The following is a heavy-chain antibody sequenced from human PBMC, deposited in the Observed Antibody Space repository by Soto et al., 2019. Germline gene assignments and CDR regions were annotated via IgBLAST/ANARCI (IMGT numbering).Heavy chain of an antibody. Sequence: ETLSLTCTVSGGSISSSSYYWGWIRQPPGKGLEWIGSIYYSGSTYYNPSLKSRVTISVDTSKNQFSLKLSSVTAADTAVYYCARLFPRVVPAAIYFDYWGQGTLVTVSS. V-gene: IGHV4-39*01. CDR3: ARLFPRVVPAAIYFDY. D-gene: IGHD2-2*01. CDR1: GGSISSSSYY. CDR2: IYYSGST. J-gene: IGHJ4*02.